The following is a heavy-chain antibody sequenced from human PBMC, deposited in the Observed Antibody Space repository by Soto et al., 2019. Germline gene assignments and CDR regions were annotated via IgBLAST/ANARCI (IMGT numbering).Heavy chain of an antibody. D-gene: IGHD1-26*01. CDR1: GFTFSSYA. CDR2: ISGSGGST. CDR3: AKDQRRQWELRAWYWFDP. Sequence: GGSLRLSCAASGFTFSSYAMSWVRQAPGKGLEWVSAISGSGGSTYYADSVKGRFTISRDNSKNTLYLQMNSLRAEDTAVYYCAKDQRRQWELRAWYWFDPRGQGTLVTVSS. J-gene: IGHJ5*02. V-gene: IGHV3-23*01.